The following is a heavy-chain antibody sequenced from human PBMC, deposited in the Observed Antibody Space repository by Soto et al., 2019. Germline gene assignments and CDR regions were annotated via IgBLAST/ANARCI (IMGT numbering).Heavy chain of an antibody. CDR1: GGSFSGYY. J-gene: IGHJ5*02. D-gene: IGHD6-13*01. CDR3: ARVRSKSSSWTMSSNWFDP. CDR2: INHSGST. V-gene: IGHV4-34*01. Sequence: QVQLQQWGAGLLKPSETLSLTCAVYGGSFSGYYWSWIRQPPGKGLEWIGEINHSGSTNYNPSLKSRVTISVDTSKNQFSLKLSSVTAADTAVYYCARVRSKSSSWTMSSNWFDPWGQGTLVTVSS.